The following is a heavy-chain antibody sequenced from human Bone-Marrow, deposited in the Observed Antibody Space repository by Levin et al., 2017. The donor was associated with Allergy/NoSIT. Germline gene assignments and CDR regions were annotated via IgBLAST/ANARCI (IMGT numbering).Heavy chain of an antibody. D-gene: IGHD4-17*01. CDR3: VRSGIDHGALNY. Sequence: GGSLRLSCAASGFTFSNDWMHWVRQAPGKGLVWVARIKSDGSITTYADSVRGRFTISRDNAKNTLYLQMNSLTAEDTAVYYCVRSGIDHGALNYWGQGTLVTVSS. CDR2: IKSDGSIT. V-gene: IGHV3-74*01. CDR1: GFTFSNDW. J-gene: IGHJ4*02.